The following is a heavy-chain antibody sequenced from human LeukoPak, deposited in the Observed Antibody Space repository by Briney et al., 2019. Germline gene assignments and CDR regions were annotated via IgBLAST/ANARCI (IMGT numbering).Heavy chain of an antibody. CDR3: AKDRFVGYSNYYRWFDP. D-gene: IGHD4-11*01. V-gene: IGHV3-23*01. J-gene: IGHJ5*02. CDR2: ISGSGGST. Sequence: GGSLRLSCAASGFTFSSYAMSWVRQAPGKGLEWVSAISGSGGSTYYADSVKGRFTISRDNSKNTLYLQMNSLRAGDTAVYYCAKDRFVGYSNYYRWFDPWGQGTLVTVSS. CDR1: GFTFSSYA.